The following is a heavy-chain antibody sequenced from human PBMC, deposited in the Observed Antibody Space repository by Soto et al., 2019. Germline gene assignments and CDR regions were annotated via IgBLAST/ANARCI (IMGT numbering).Heavy chain of an antibody. CDR1: GFTFSSYS. J-gene: IGHJ1*01. V-gene: IGHV3-21*01. D-gene: IGHD3-9*01. CDR2: ISSSSSYI. Sequence: EVQLVESGGGLVKPGGSLRLSCAASGFTFSSYSMNWVRQAPGKGLEWVSSISSSSSYIYYADSVKGRFTISRDNAKNSLYQQLSCLRAEDPAVYYCERGRLRYFDWLPSASGYWGQGTLVTVS. CDR3: ERGRLRYFDWLPSASGY.